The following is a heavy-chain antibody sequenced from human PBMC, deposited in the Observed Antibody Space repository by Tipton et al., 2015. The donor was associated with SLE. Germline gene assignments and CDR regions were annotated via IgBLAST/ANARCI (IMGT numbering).Heavy chain of an antibody. D-gene: IGHD3/OR15-3a*01. J-gene: IGHJ4*02. CDR3: ARWTPTFDY. CDR1: GGSISSYY. V-gene: IGHV4-59*08. CDR2: IYYSGST. Sequence: LRLSCTVSGGSISSYYWSWIRQPPGKGLEWIGYIYYSGSTNYNPSLKSRVTISVDTSKNQFSLKLSSVTAADTAVYYCARWTPTFDYWGQGTLVTVSS.